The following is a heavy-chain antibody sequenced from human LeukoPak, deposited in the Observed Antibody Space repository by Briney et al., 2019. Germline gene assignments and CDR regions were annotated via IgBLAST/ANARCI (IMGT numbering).Heavy chain of an antibody. J-gene: IGHJ4*02. D-gene: IGHD4-17*01. V-gene: IGHV4-59*01. CDR1: GGSISSYY. CDR3: ARSLAYGDSDY. Sequence: SETLSLTCTVSGGSISSYYWSWIRQPPGKGLQWIGYIYYSGSTNYNPSLKSRVTISVDSSKNQFSLRLTSVTAADTAVYYCARSLAYGDSDYWGQGTLVTVSS. CDR2: IYYSGST.